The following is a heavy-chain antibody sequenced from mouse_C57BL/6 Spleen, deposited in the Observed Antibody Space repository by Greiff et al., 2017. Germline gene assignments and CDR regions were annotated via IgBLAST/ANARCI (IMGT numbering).Heavy chain of an antibody. D-gene: IGHD2-1*01. CDR2: IYPRSGNT. V-gene: IGHV1-81*01. J-gene: IGHJ4*01. Sequence: QVQLQQSGAELARPGASVKLSCKASGYTFTSYGISWVKQRTGQGLEWIGEIYPRSGNTYYNEKFQGKATLTADKSSSTAYMELRSLTSEDSAVYFCARGEGNLYAMDYWGQGTSVTVSS. CDR3: ARGEGNLYAMDY. CDR1: GYTFTSYG.